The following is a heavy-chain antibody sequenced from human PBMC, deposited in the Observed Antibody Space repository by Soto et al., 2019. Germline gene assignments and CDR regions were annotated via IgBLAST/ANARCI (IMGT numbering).Heavy chain of an antibody. V-gene: IGHV4-39*01. CDR1: GGSISSSSYY. CDR3: ASLLTGVFLNFDY. J-gene: IGHJ4*02. CDR2: IYYSGST. Sequence: SETLSLTCTVSGGSISSSSYYWGWIRQPPGKGLEWIGSIYYSGSTYYNPSLKSRVTISEDTSKNQFSLRLSSVTAADTAVYYCASLLTGVFLNFDYWGQGTLVTVSS. D-gene: IGHD7-27*01.